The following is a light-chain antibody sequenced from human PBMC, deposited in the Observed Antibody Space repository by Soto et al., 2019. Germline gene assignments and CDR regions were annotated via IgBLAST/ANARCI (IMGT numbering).Light chain of an antibody. Sequence: DIQMTQSPSSLSASVGDRVTITCRASQRITNYLNRYQQRPGKAPKLLIYAASNLESGVPSRFSGGGSGTDFTLTISSLQPEDFATYYCQQTYDTPRAFGQGTKVEI. V-gene: IGKV1-39*01. J-gene: IGKJ1*01. CDR2: AAS. CDR3: QQTYDTPRA. CDR1: QRITNY.